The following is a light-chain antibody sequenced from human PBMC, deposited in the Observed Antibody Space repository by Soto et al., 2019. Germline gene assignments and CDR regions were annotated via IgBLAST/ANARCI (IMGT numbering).Light chain of an antibody. CDR1: ETVATN. Sequence: EVVMTQSPATLSVSPGERATLSCRASETVATNLAWYQQKPGQAPRLLISGASTRAAGISDRFRGSGSGTESPLPISGLRSEDSAIYYCQQYFGWPPMTFGKGTKVEI. V-gene: IGKV3-15*01. CDR3: QQYFGWPPMT. CDR2: GAS. J-gene: IGKJ1*01.